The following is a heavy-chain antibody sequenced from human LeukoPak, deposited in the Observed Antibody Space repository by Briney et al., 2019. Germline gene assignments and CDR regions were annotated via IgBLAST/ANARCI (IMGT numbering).Heavy chain of an antibody. CDR3: ARHYGP. CDR1: SGSISSSTW. D-gene: IGHD4-17*01. Sequence: SETLSLTCAVSSGSISSSTWWSWVRQPPGKGLEWIGSIYSSGSTYYNPSLKSRVTISVDTSKNQFSLKLTSVTAADTAVYYCARHYGPWGQGTLVTVSS. V-gene: IGHV4-39*01. CDR2: IYSSGST. J-gene: IGHJ5*02.